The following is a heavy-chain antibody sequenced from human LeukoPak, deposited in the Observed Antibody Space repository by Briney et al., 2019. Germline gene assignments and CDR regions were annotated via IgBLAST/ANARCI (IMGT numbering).Heavy chain of an antibody. CDR2: IYYIGST. Sequence: SETLSLTCTVSGASISNYYWSWIRQPPGKGLEWIGYIYYIGSTNYNPSLKSRVTFSVDTSKNQFSLKLSSVTAADTAVYYCARGQTTVTSWYSDLWGRGTLVTVSS. V-gene: IGHV4-59*01. CDR1: GASISNYY. D-gene: IGHD4-17*01. CDR3: ARGQTTVTSWYSDL. J-gene: IGHJ2*01.